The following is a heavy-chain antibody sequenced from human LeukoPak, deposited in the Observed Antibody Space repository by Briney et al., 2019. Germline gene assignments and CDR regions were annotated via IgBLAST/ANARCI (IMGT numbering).Heavy chain of an antibody. CDR3: ARDPVSDQYCSGGSCSSY. D-gene: IGHD2-15*01. CDR2: ISGSGGST. V-gene: IGHV3-23*01. J-gene: IGHJ4*02. CDR1: GFTFSSYA. Sequence: GGSLRLSCAASGFTFSSYAMSWVRQAPGKALEWVSAISGSGGSTYYADSVKGRFTISRDNSKNTLYLQMNSLRAEDTAVYYCARDPVSDQYCSGGSCSSYWGQGTLVTVSS.